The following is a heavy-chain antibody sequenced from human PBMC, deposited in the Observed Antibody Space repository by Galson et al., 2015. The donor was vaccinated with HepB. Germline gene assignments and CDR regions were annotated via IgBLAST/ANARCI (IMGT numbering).Heavy chain of an antibody. CDR2: ISGSGGST. CDR1: GFTFSSYA. CDR3: AKGYDSSGYWPTVDY. Sequence: SLRLSCAASGFTFSSYAMSWVRQAPGKGLEWVSAISGSGGSTYYADSVKGRFTISRDNSKNTLYLQMNSLRAEDTAVYYCAKGYDSSGYWPTVDYWGQGTLVTVSS. D-gene: IGHD3-22*01. V-gene: IGHV3-23*01. J-gene: IGHJ4*02.